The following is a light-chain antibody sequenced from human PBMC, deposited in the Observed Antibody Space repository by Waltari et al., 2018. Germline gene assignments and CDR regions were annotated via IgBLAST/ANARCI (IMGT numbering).Light chain of an antibody. V-gene: IGLV1-47*01. CDR2: GNT. Sequence: QSVLTQPPSASGTPGQRVTLSCSASSSDIGDNYVYWYKQLPGTAPKLLIYGNTQRPSGVPDRFSGSKSGTSASLAISDLRSEDEADYYCAAWDDNLLYVFGTGTKVTVL. J-gene: IGLJ1*01. CDR3: AAWDDNLLYV. CDR1: SSDIGDNY.